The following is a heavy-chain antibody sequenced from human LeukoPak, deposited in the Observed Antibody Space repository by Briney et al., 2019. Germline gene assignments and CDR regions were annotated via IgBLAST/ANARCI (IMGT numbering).Heavy chain of an antibody. CDR2: ISAYNGNT. CDR1: GYTFTSYG. J-gene: IGHJ5*02. CDR3: ARDHGRITMVRGVMYWFDP. Sequence: GASVKVSCKASGYTFTSYGISWVRQAPGQGLEWMGWISAYNGNTNYAQKLQGRVTMTTDTSTSTAYMELRSLRSDDTAVYYCARDHGRITMVRGVMYWFDPWGQGTLVTVSS. D-gene: IGHD3-10*01. V-gene: IGHV1-18*01.